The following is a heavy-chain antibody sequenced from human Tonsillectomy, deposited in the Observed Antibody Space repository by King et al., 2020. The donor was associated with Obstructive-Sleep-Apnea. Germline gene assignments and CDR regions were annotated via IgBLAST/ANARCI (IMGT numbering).Heavy chain of an antibody. J-gene: IGHJ5*02. CDR1: GDSVSNNTAV. V-gene: IGHV6-1*01. Sequence: VQLQQSGPGLVKPSQTLSLTCAISGDSVSNNTAVWNWIRQSPSRGLEWLGRTYYRSKWSNEYAESVKSRITINPDTSKNQFSLQLNSVTPGDTAVYYCAGARSYYYTWGQGTLVTVSS. CDR2: TYYRSKWSN. CDR3: AGARSYYYT. D-gene: IGHD3-22*01.